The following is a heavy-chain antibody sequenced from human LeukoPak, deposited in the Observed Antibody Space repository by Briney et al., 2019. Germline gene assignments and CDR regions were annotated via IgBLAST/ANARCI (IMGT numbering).Heavy chain of an antibody. J-gene: IGHJ3*02. Sequence: ASVKVSCKASGYTFTGYYMHWVRQAPGQGLEWMGWINPNSGGTNYAQKFQGRVTMTRDTSISTAYMELSRLRSDDTAVYYCASECSGYYEAFDIWGQGTMVTVSS. CDR1: GYTFTGYY. V-gene: IGHV1-2*02. D-gene: IGHD5-12*01. CDR2: INPNSGGT. CDR3: ASECSGYYEAFDI.